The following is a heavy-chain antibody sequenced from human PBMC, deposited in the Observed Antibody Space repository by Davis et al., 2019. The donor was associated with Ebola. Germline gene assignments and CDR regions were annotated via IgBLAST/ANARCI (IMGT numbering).Heavy chain of an antibody. CDR3: ARTTKTNIEDSGRGYNPFDS. V-gene: IGHV4-34*01. Sequence: MPSETLSLTCAVYGGSFSDYFWSWIRQPPEKGLEWIGEISHHNGHTNYNPSLTSRVAMSVDSSKNQFSLKISSVTAADTATYYCARTTKTNIEDSGRGYNPFDSWGQGVLVSVSS. CDR1: GGSFSDYF. J-gene: IGHJ5*01. CDR2: ISHHNGHT. D-gene: IGHD5-18*01.